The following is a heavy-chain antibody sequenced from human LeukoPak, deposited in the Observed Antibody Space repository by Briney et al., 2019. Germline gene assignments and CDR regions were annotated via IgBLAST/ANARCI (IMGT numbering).Heavy chain of an antibody. V-gene: IGHV3-64*04. J-gene: IGHJ4*02. CDR3: AREDDSSGYYTGNYFDY. Sequence: PGGSLRLSCAASGFSFGTYAMHWVRQAPGKGLEYVSAISSNGRITYYANSVKGRFTISRDNAKNSLYLQMNSLRAEDTAVYYCAREDDSSGYYTGNYFDYWGQGTLVTVSS. CDR2: ISSNGRIT. D-gene: IGHD3-22*01. CDR1: GFSFGTYA.